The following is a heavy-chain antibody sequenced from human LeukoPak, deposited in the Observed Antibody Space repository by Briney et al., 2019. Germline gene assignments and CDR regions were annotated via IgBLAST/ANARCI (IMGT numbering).Heavy chain of an antibody. D-gene: IGHD3-22*01. J-gene: IGHJ5*02. CDR3: ARDLAYYYDSSGYHNWFDP. Sequence: GGSLRLSCAASGFTFSSYAMHWVRQAPGKGLEWVAVISYDGSNKYYADSVKGRFTISRDNSKNTLYLQMNSLRAEDTAVYYCARDLAYYYDSSGYHNWFDPWGQGTLVTVSS. CDR2: ISYDGSNK. V-gene: IGHV3-30-3*01. CDR1: GFTFSSYA.